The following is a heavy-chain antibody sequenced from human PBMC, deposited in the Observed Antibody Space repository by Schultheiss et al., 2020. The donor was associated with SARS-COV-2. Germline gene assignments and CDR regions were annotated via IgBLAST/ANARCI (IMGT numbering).Heavy chain of an antibody. Sequence: LSLTCAVYGGSFSGYYWSWVRQAPGKGLEWVSAISGSGGSTYYADSVKGRFTISRDNAKNSLYLQMNSLRAEDTAVYYCARGAQWGHIFDYWGQGTLVTVSS. CDR2: ISGSGGST. D-gene: IGHD1-26*01. CDR3: ARGAQWGHIFDY. J-gene: IGHJ4*02. V-gene: IGHV3-11*04. CDR1: GGSFSGYY.